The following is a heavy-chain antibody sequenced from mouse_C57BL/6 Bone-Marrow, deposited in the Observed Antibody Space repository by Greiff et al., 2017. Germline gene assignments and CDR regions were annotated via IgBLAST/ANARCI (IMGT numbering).Heavy chain of an antibody. D-gene: IGHD1-1*01. CDR1: GYTFTSYG. CDR3: ARSVTTVVAFDD. V-gene: IGHV1-58*01. CDR2: IYIGNGYT. Sequence: EVQLQQSGAELVRPGSSVKMSCKTSGYTFTSYGINWVKQRPGQGLEWIGYIYIGNGYTDYNEKFKGKATLTSDTSTSTAYMQLSSLTSEDSAIYFCARSVTTVVAFDDWGQGTTLTVAS. J-gene: IGHJ2*01.